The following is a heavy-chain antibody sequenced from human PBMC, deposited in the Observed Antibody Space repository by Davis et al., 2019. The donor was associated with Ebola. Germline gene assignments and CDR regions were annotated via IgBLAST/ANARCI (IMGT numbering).Heavy chain of an antibody. CDR2: INTIGST. V-gene: IGHV4-59*10. J-gene: IGHJ4*02. Sequence: PSEILSLTCAVYGGSFSGYYWTWIRQPAGKGLEWIGRINTIGSTNYNPSLKSRVTMSLDTSKNQFSLNLNSVTAADTAVYYCARGPFEYSISCFDFWGQGTLVTVSS. CDR3: ARGPFEYSISCFDF. CDR1: GGSFSGYY. D-gene: IGHD6-6*01.